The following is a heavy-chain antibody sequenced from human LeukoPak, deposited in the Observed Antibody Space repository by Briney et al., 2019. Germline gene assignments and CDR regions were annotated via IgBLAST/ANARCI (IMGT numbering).Heavy chain of an antibody. V-gene: IGHV1-18*01. CDR1: GYTFTSYG. Sequence: ASVKVSCKASGYTFTSYGISWVRQAPGQGLEWMGWIGAYNGNTNYAQKLQGRVTMTTDTSTSTAYMELRSLRSDDTAVYYCARDGRALVLRYFDWTNWFDPWGQGTLVTVSS. CDR2: IGAYNGNT. D-gene: IGHD3-9*01. J-gene: IGHJ5*02. CDR3: ARDGRALVLRYFDWTNWFDP.